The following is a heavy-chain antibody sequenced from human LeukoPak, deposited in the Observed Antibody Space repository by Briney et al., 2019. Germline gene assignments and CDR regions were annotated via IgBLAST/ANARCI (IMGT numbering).Heavy chain of an antibody. J-gene: IGHJ4*02. CDR3: ARESSSGSYLDS. Sequence: PGGSLRLSCAASGFTFSTYGMSWVRQAPGKGLEWVSAISGNGDYTYYADSVKGRFTISRDNSKTTLFLQMNSLRAEDTAVYYCARESSSGSYLDSWGQGTLVTVSS. V-gene: IGHV3-23*01. CDR2: ISGNGDYT. CDR1: GFTFSTYG. D-gene: IGHD3-10*01.